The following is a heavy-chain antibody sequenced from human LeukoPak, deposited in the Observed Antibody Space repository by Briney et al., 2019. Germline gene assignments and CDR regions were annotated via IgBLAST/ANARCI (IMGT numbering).Heavy chain of an antibody. D-gene: IGHD3-22*01. V-gene: IGHV3-15*01. CDR2: IKSKTDGGTI. CDR1: GFTFSKVW. J-gene: IGHJ1*01. CDR3: TTDLSELDDSGYYAKYFHH. Sequence: GRSLRLSCAASGFTFSKVWMSWVRQAPGKGLEWVGRIKSKTDGGTIDYAAPVKGRFTISRDDSKDTLFLQMNSLKTEDTAVYYCTTDLSELDDSGYYAKYFHHWGQGTLVSVSS.